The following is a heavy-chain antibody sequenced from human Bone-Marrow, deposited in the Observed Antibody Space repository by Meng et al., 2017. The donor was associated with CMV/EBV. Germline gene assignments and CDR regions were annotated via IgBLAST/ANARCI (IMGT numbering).Heavy chain of an antibody. J-gene: IGHJ4*02. D-gene: IGHD1-26*01. Sequence: ASVKVSCKASGYTFTSYGISWVRQAPGQGLEWMGWISAYNGNTNYAQKLQGRVTMTRDTSISTAYMELSRLRSDDTAVYYCARGFFGGATKYWGQGTLVTVSS. CDR1: GYTFTSYG. CDR3: ARGFFGGATKY. CDR2: ISAYNGNT. V-gene: IGHV1-18*01.